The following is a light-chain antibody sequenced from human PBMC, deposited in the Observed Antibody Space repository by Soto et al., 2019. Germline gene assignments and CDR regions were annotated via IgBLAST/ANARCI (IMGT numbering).Light chain of an antibody. CDR2: GTS. V-gene: IGKV3D-20*02. CDR3: QQRSNWPFT. CDR1: QSVTTSY. J-gene: IGKJ3*01. Sequence: EIVLTQSPGTLSLSPGERATLYCRTSQSVTTSYLAWYQQKHGQAPRLXIYGTSNRATGIPDRFSGSGSGTDLTITISSLEPEDFEVYYCQQRSNWPFTFGPGTKVDIK.